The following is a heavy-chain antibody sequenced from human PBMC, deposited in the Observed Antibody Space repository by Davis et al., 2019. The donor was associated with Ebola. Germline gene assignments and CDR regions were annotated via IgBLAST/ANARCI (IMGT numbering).Heavy chain of an antibody. CDR1: GYTFTSYY. CDR3: AREPDYGDYITVFDY. CDR2: INPNSGGT. V-gene: IGHV1-2*04. J-gene: IGHJ4*02. Sequence: ASVKVSCKASGYTFTSYYMHWVRQAPGQGLEWMGWINPNSGGTNYAQKFQGWVTMTRDTSISTAYMELSRLRSDDTAVYYCAREPDYGDYITVFDYWGQGTLVTVSS. D-gene: IGHD4-17*01.